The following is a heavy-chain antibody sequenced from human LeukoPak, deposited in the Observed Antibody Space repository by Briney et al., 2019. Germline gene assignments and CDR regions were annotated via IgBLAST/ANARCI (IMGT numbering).Heavy chain of an antibody. J-gene: IGHJ3*02. D-gene: IGHD3-22*01. Sequence: PSETLSLTCTVSGASISSYYWSWIRQPPGKGLEWIGYIYNSGSTNYTPSLKSRVTISVDTSKNQFSLKLSSVNAADTAVYYCARDWGGYYDSSGYYYSNAFDIWGQGTMVTVSS. CDR2: IYNSGST. V-gene: IGHV4-59*01. CDR1: GASISSYY. CDR3: ARDWGGYYDSSGYYYSNAFDI.